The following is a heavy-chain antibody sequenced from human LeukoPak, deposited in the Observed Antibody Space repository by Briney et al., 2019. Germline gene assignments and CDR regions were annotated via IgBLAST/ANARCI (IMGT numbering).Heavy chain of an antibody. CDR3: ARDLRRGYTKRFDS. J-gene: IGHJ4*02. Sequence: PSETLSLTCAVFGVPFGGSYWAWIRQSPGKGLEWLGEVNHRGTTTFNPSLNIRLTMSVDTSKSQFSLNLTSVTAADTAVYYCARDLRRGYTKRFDSWGQGTLVTVSS. V-gene: IGHV4-34*01. CDR2: VNHRGTT. CDR1: GVPFGGSY. D-gene: IGHD5-24*01.